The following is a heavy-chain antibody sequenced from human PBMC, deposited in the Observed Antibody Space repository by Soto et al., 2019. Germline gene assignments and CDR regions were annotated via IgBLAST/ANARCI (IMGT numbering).Heavy chain of an antibody. CDR1: GGSFSGYY. J-gene: IGHJ4*02. Sequence: QVQLQQWGAGLLKPSETLSLTCAVYGGSFSGYYWSWIRQPPGKGLEWIGEINHSGSTNYNPSLKSRVTISVDTSKNQFSLKLSSVTAADTAVYYCASGGSDVVRGKFDYWGQGTLVTVSS. V-gene: IGHV4-34*01. D-gene: IGHD3-10*01. CDR2: INHSGST. CDR3: ASGGSDVVRGKFDY.